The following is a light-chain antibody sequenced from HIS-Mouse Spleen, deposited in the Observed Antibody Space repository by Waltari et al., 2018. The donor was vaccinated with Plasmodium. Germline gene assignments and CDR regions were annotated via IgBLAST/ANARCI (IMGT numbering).Light chain of an antibody. CDR1: SSDVGSYNL. V-gene: IGLV2-23*01. J-gene: IGLJ1*01. CDR3: CSYAGSSLYV. Sequence: HSALTQPASVSVSPGQSITISCPGTSSDVGSYNLVSCYQQHPGKAPKLMIYEGSNRPSGVSNRFSGSKSGNTASLTISGLQAEDEADYYCCSYAGSSLYVFGTGTKVTVL. CDR2: EGS.